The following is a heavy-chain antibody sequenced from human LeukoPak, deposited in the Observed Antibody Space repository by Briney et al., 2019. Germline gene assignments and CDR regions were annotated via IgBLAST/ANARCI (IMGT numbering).Heavy chain of an antibody. J-gene: IGHJ4*02. CDR1: GYTFTKYY. D-gene: IGHD3-22*01. CDR3: ARGPGPADDGGGYCFDY. Sequence: ASVKVSCKASGYTFTKYYMHWVRQAPGQGLEWMGNIDPSGGSTSYAQTFQGRVTMTRDTSTSTFYMELSSLRSEDTAVYYCARGPGPADDGGGYCFDYWGQGTLVTVSS. CDR2: IDPSGGST. V-gene: IGHV1-46*01.